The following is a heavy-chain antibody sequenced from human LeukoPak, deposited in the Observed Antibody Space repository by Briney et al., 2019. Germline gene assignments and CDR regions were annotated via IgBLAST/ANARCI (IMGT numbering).Heavy chain of an antibody. CDR3: AKPADTAMGFDY. D-gene: IGHD5-18*01. CDR2: INHSGST. J-gene: IGHJ4*02. CDR1: GGSFRGYY. Sequence: SETLSLTCAVYGGSFRGYYWSWIRQPPGKGLKWIGEINHSGSTNYNPSLKSRVTISVDTSKNQFSLKLSSVTAADTAVYYCAKPADTAMGFDYWGQGTLVTVSS. V-gene: IGHV4-34*01.